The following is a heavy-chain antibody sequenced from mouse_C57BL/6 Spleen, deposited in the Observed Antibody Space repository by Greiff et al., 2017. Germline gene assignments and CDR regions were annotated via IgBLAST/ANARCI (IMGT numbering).Heavy chain of an antibody. Sequence: QVQLQQSGAELVKPGASVKISCKASGYAFSSYWMNWVKQRPGKGLEWIGQIYPGDGETNYNGKFKGKATLTADKSSSTAYMQLSSLTSEDSAVYFCARWGTTVVEGDYYAMDYWGQGTSVTVSS. CDR3: ARWGTTVVEGDYYAMDY. V-gene: IGHV1-80*01. D-gene: IGHD1-1*01. CDR2: IYPGDGET. J-gene: IGHJ4*01. CDR1: GYAFSSYW.